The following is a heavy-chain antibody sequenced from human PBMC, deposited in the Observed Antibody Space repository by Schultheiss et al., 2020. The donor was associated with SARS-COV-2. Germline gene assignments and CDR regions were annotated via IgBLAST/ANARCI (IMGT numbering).Heavy chain of an antibody. J-gene: IGHJ6*02. CDR1: GFTFSSYA. D-gene: IGHD2-21*02. V-gene: IGHV3-23*01. CDR3: AREGDPFPHNYYNYAMDV. Sequence: GGSLRLSCAASGFTFSSYAMSWVRQAPGKGLEWVSAISGSGGSTYYADSVKGRFTISRDNPTDTLYLQMNSLRAEDTAVYYCAREGDPFPHNYYNYAMDVWGQGTTVTVSS. CDR2: ISGSGGST.